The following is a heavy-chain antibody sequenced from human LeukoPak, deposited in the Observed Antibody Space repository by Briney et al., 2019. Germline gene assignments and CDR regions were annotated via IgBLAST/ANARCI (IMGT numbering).Heavy chain of an antibody. CDR3: AKDIGGLLWFGELLENDDSYFDY. CDR2: IKQDESEK. V-gene: IGHV3-7*03. Sequence: PGGSLRLSCAASRFTFTSYWMSWVRQAPGKGLEWVANIKQDESEKYYVDSVKGRFTISRDNAKNSLYLQMNSLRAEDTALYYCAKDIGGLLWFGELLENDDSYFDYWGQGTLVTVSS. J-gene: IGHJ4*02. CDR1: RFTFTSYW. D-gene: IGHD3-10*01.